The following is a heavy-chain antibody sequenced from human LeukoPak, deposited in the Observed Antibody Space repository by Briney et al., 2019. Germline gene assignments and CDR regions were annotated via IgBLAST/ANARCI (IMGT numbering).Heavy chain of an antibody. CDR2: ITTSSSHI. V-gene: IGHV3-21*01. CDR1: GFTFSSYE. CDR3: ASQNLATADL. Sequence: PGGSLRLSCAASGFTFSSYEMNWVRQAPGKGLEWVSSITTSSSHIYYADSVKGRFTISRDNARNSLYLQMNSLRAEDTAVYYCASQNLATADLWGQGTLVTVSS. D-gene: IGHD6-13*01. J-gene: IGHJ5*02.